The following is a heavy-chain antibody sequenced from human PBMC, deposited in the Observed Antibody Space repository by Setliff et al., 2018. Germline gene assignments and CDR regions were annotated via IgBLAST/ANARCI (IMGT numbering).Heavy chain of an antibody. J-gene: IGHJ5*02. Sequence: SVKVSCKASGYTFSSYAISWVRQAPGQGLEWMGRSIPIFATANYAQKFQGRVTITADKSTSTAYMELSSLRSEDTAVYYCARGHSSTIINWFDPWGQGTQVTVSS. CDR1: GYTFSSYA. V-gene: IGHV1-69*06. CDR2: SIPIFATA. CDR3: ARGHSSTIINWFDP. D-gene: IGHD2-2*01.